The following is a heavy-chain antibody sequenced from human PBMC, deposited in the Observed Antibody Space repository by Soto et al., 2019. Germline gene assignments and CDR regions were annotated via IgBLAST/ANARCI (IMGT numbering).Heavy chain of an antibody. CDR3: ARRVVVVVSSYSYYYMDV. J-gene: IGHJ6*03. D-gene: IGHD2-2*01. CDR1: GYSCTSYW. V-gene: IGHV5-51*01. CDR2: IYPGDSDT. Sequence: PVESLKISCKGSGYSCTSYWIGWVRQMTGKGLEWMGIIYPGDSDTRYSPSFQGQVTISADKSISTAYLQWSSLKASDTAMYYCARRVVVVVSSYSYYYMDVWGKGTTVTVSS.